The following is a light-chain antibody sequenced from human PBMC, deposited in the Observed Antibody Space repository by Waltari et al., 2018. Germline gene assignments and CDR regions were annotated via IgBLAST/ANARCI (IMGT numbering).Light chain of an antibody. CDR3: CSYAGNRFLV. J-gene: IGLJ2*01. CDR1: SSDFGSFTF. Sequence: QSALTQPASVSGSPGQSITFSCTGSSSDFGSFTFVSWYQQHPGKAPKLIIFEGIKRPSGVSNRVSGSKSGNTASLTISGLQTEDEANYYCCSYAGNRFLVFGGGTKLTVL. CDR2: EGI. V-gene: IGLV2-23*01.